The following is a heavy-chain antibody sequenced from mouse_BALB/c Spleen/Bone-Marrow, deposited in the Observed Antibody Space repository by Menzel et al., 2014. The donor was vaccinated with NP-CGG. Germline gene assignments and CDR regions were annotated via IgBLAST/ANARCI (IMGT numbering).Heavy chain of an antibody. J-gene: IGHJ2*01. CDR1: GYAFSTYW. Sequence: VKLVESGAELVRPGSSVKISCKASGYAFSTYWMNWVKQRPGQGLERIGQIYPGDGDTNYNGKFKGKATLTADRSSSTASMQLSSLTSEDSAVYFCARVGFSFDYWGQGTTLTVSS. CDR3: ARVGFSFDY. V-gene: IGHV1-80*01. CDR2: IYPGDGDT. D-gene: IGHD3-1*01.